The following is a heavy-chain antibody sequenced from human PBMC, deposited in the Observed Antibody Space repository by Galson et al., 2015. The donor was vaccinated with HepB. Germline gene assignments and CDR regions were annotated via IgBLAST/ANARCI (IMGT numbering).Heavy chain of an antibody. Sequence: TLSLTCTVSGGSVSSGTYYWTWIRQPPGKGLEWIGYIYYSGSTDYNASLKSRVTISADRSKNQFSLKLTSVTAADTAVYYCARAHGSGGWPYYFDYWGQGTLATVSS. D-gene: IGHD2-15*01. CDR3: ARAHGSGGWPYYFDY. CDR1: GGSVSSGTYY. V-gene: IGHV4-61*01. J-gene: IGHJ4*02. CDR2: IYYSGST.